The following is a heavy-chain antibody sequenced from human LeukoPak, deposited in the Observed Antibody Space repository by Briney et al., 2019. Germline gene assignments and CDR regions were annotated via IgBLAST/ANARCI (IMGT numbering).Heavy chain of an antibody. CDR1: GGTFSSYA. CDR2: IIPIFGTA. V-gene: IGHV1-69*05. CDR3: ARDSSGPAGTEYFQH. Sequence: GASVKVSCKASGGTFSSYAISWVRQAPGQGLEWMGGIIPIFGTANYAQKFQGRVTITTDESTSTAYMELSSLRSEDTAVYYCARDSSGPAGTEYFQHWGQGTLVTVSS. D-gene: IGHD3-22*01. J-gene: IGHJ1*01.